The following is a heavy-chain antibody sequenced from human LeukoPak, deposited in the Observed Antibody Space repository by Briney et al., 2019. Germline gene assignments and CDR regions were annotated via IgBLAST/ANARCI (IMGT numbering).Heavy chain of an antibody. D-gene: IGHD3-10*01. J-gene: IGHJ4*02. Sequence: ETLSLTCIVSGGSISGYYWSWIRQPPGKGLEWIGEINHSGSTNYNPSLKSRVTISVDTSKNQFSLRLTSVTAADTAVYYCAREGEYYGSGSYCDYWGQGTLVTVSS. CDR3: AREGEYYGSGSYCDY. CDR2: INHSGST. CDR1: GGSISGYY. V-gene: IGHV4-34*01.